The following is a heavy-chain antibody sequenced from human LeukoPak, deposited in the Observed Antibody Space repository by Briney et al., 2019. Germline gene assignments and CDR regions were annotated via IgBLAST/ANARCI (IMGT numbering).Heavy chain of an antibody. CDR2: IKQDAVEE. D-gene: IGHD3-10*01. Sequence: PGGSLRLSCVASGFPFHNYWMTWVRQAPGKGLEWVANIKQDAVEEFYVDSVKGRFTISRDNAKNTLYLQMNSLRADDTAIYYCASGSAYYGSGSRLDYWDQGTLVTVSS. CDR1: GFPFHNYW. V-gene: IGHV3-7*01. CDR3: ASGSAYYGSGSRLDY. J-gene: IGHJ4*02.